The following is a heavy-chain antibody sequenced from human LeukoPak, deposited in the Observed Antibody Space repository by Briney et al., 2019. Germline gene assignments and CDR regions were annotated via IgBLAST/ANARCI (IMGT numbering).Heavy chain of an antibody. CDR2: INHSGST. V-gene: IGHV4-34*01. Sequence: SETLSLTCAVYGGSFSGYYWSWIRQPPGKGLEWIGEINHSGSTNYNPSLKSRVTISVDTSKNQFSLKLSSVTAADTAVYYCARVDCSSTSCSYYNWFDPWGQGTLVTVSS. CDR3: ARVDCSSTSCSYYNWFDP. D-gene: IGHD2-2*01. J-gene: IGHJ5*02. CDR1: GGSFSGYY.